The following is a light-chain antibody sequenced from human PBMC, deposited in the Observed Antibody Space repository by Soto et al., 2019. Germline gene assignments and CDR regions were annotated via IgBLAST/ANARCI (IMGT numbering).Light chain of an antibody. Sequence: TQPKSASASPGQSVAICFTGTINDVGGYNYVSWYQQHPGKAPKLMIYEVNKRPSGVPDRFSGSKSGNTASLTVSGLQAEDEANYYCSSYAGSSNVFGTGTKVTVL. V-gene: IGLV2-8*01. CDR2: EVN. J-gene: IGLJ1*01. CDR3: SSYAGSSNV. CDR1: INDVGGYNY.